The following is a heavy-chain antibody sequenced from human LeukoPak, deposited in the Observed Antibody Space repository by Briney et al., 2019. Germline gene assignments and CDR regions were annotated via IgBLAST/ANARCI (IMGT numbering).Heavy chain of an antibody. Sequence: SETLSLTCTVSGGSVSSGGYYWSWIRQPPGKGLEWIGNIYYSGSTNYNPSLKSRVIISVDTSKNQFSLKLSSVTAADTAMYYCARVDFGVIGNFDYWGQGTLVTVSS. CDR2: IYYSGST. CDR3: ARVDFGVIGNFDY. V-gene: IGHV4-61*08. CDR1: GGSVSSGGYY. D-gene: IGHD3-3*01. J-gene: IGHJ4*02.